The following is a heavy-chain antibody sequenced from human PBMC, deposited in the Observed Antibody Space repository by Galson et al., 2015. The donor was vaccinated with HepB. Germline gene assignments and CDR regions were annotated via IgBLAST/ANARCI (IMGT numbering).Heavy chain of an antibody. D-gene: IGHD6-19*01. V-gene: IGHV3-23*01. CDR1: XXXIGNHA. J-gene: IGHJ4*02. Sequence: RLSXAASXXXIGNHAXNWVRXAPGKGLEXXXTISGGEGNXYYADSVRGRFTISRDSSKNTLYLQMSTLRAGDXXXYYCAKATGIGWYYPSTLDFWGQGXLVT. CDR2: ISGGEGNX. CDR3: AKATGIGWYYPSTLDF.